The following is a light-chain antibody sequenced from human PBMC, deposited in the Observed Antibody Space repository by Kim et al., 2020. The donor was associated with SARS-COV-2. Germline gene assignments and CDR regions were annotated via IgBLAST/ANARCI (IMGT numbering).Light chain of an antibody. CDR1: QSVNSRY. J-gene: IGKJ1*01. CDR2: GAS. Sequence: SPGERATLSCRASQSVNSRYLAWYQQKPGRAPRLLIYGASNRATGVPDRFSGSGSGTDFILTITRLQPEDFAVYYCQQYGASRWTFGQGTKVDIK. V-gene: IGKV3-20*01. CDR3: QQYGASRWT.